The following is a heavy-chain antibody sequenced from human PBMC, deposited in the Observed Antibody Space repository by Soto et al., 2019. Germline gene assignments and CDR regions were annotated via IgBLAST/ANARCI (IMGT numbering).Heavy chain of an antibody. CDR1: GGSFSGYY. CDR3: ERGHSGSYYPNWFDP. J-gene: IGHJ5*02. D-gene: IGHD1-26*01. V-gene: IGHV4-34*01. Sequence: PSETLSLTCAVYGGSFSGYYWSWIRQPPGKGLDWIGEINHSGSTNYNPSLKSRVTISVNTSKNQFSRKLSSVTAADTAVYYCERGHSGSYYPNWFDPWGQGTLVTVSS. CDR2: INHSGST.